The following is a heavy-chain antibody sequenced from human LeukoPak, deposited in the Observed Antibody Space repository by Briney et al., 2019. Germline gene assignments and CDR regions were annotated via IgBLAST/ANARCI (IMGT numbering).Heavy chain of an antibody. V-gene: IGHV3-15*01. CDR1: GFTFSNAW. J-gene: IGHJ4*02. D-gene: IGHD3-10*01. Sequence: GGSLRLSCAASGFTFSNAWMSWVRQAPGKGQEWVGRIKSKTDGGTTDYAAPVKGRFTISRDDSKNTLYLQMNSLKTEDTAVYYCTLIQGWGSGSYYRDFWGQGTLVTVSS. CDR2: IKSKTDGGTT. CDR3: TLIQGWGSGSYYRDF.